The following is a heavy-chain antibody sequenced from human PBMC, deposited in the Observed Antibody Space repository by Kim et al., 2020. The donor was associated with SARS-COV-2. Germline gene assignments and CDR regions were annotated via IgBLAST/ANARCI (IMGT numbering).Heavy chain of an antibody. CDR2: IYYSGST. CDR3: ARQNLLSGYFDY. D-gene: IGHD6-25*01. J-gene: IGHJ4*02. Sequence: SETLSLTCTVSGGSISSSSYYWGWIRQPPGKGLEWIGSIYYSGSTYYNPSLKSRVTISVDTSKNQFSLKLSSVTAADTAVYYCARQNLLSGYFDYWGQGTLVTVSS. CDR1: GGSISSSSYY. V-gene: IGHV4-39*01.